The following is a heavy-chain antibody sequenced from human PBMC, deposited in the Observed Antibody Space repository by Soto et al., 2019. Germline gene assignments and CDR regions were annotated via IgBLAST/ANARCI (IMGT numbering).Heavy chain of an antibody. CDR1: GYTFTSYY. Sequence: ASVKVSCKASGYTFTSYYMHWVRQATGQGLEWMGWMNPNSGNTGYAQKFQGRVTMTRNTSISTAYMELSSLRSEDTAVYYCARPPPYSNYYYYYYMDVWGKGTTVTVSS. CDR3: ARPPPYSNYYYYYYMDV. V-gene: IGHV1-8*02. D-gene: IGHD4-4*01. CDR2: MNPNSGNT. J-gene: IGHJ6*03.